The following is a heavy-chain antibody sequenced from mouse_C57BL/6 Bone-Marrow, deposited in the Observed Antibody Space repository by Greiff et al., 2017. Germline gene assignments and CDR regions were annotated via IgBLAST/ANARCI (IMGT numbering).Heavy chain of an antibody. D-gene: IGHD1-1*01. Sequence: DVKLVESGGGLVKPGGSLKLSCAASGFTFSSYAMSWVRQTPEKRLEWVATISDGGSYTYYPDNVKGRFTISRDNAKNNLYLQMSHLKSEDTAMYYCARPYYYGRAWFAYWGQGTLVTVSA. V-gene: IGHV5-4*03. CDR2: ISDGGSYT. CDR3: ARPYYYGRAWFAY. J-gene: IGHJ3*01. CDR1: GFTFSSYA.